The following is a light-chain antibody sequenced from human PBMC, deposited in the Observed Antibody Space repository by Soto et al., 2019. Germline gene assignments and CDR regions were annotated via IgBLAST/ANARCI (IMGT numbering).Light chain of an antibody. CDR3: SSYTSSSHVV. Sequence: QPVLTQPASMSGSPGQSITISCTGTSSDVGGYNFVSWYQQHPGEAPKLMIYDVSNRPSGVSNRFSGSKSGTPASLTISGLQAEDEADYYCSSYTSSSHVVFGGGTKVTVL. V-gene: IGLV2-14*01. CDR2: DVS. J-gene: IGLJ2*01. CDR1: SSDVGGYNF.